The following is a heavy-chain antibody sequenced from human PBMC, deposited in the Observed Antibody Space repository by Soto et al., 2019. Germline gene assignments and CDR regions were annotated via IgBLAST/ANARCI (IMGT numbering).Heavy chain of an antibody. V-gene: IGHV3-53*01. CDR2: ISSGDDT. J-gene: IGHJ6*02. D-gene: IGHD6-13*01. Sequence: EVQLVVSGGGLIQPGGSLRLSCAASGFIVSSNYMTWVRQAPGKGLEWVSVISSGDDTYYADSMKGRLTISRDNSKNEVYLQMDNLRVEDTAVYYCARNSSPGGMDVWGQGTTVTVSS. CDR1: GFIVSSNY. CDR3: ARNSSPGGMDV.